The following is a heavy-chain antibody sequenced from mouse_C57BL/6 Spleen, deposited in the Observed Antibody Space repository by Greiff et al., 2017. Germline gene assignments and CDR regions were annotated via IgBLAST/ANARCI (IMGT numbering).Heavy chain of an antibody. CDR3: TRDPPYGYDPHWYFDV. Sequence: EVKLVESGEGLVKPGGSLKLSCAASGFTFSSYAMSWVRQTPEKRLEWVAYISSGGDYIYYADTVKGQVTISRDNARNTLYLQMSSLKSEDTAMYYCTRDPPYGYDPHWYFDVWGTGTTVTVSS. J-gene: IGHJ1*03. V-gene: IGHV5-9-1*02. CDR1: GFTFSSYA. CDR2: ISSGGDYI. D-gene: IGHD2-2*01.